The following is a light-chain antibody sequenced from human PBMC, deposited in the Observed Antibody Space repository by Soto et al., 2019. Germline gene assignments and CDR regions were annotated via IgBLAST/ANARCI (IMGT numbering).Light chain of an antibody. J-gene: IGKJ4*01. V-gene: IGKV3-11*01. CDR2: EAS. CDR3: QQHAHWPLT. CDR1: QSVGNN. Sequence: EIVLTQSPATLSLSPGERATLSCRASQSVGNNLAWYQQKPGQGPGLLIYEASTRATGIPARFSGSGSGTDFTLTISSLEPEDFAVYYCQQHAHWPLTFGGGTKVEIK.